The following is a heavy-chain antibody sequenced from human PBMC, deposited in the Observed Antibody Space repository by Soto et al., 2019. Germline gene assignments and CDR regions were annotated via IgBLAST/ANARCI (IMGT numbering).Heavy chain of an antibody. CDR1: GFTFSDYD. V-gene: IGHV3-30*18. J-gene: IGHJ4*02. Sequence: GGSLRLSCAASGFTFSDYDMHWVRQAPGKGLEWVAVISFDGSNKYYADSVKGRFTISRDNPKNTLYLQMNSLRVEDAAVYYCSKEITIIRGVPVDYWGQGTLVTVSS. CDR2: ISFDGSNK. CDR3: SKEITIIRGVPVDY. D-gene: IGHD3-10*01.